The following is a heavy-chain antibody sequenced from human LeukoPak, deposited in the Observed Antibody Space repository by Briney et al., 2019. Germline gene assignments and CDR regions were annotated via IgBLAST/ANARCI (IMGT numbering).Heavy chain of an antibody. Sequence: SVKVSCKASGGTLSSYAISWVRQAPGQGLEWMGGIIPIFGTANYAQKFQGRVTITADKSTSTAYMELSSLRSEDTAVYYCARDGDYDILTGYYEGFDCWGQGTLVTVSS. J-gene: IGHJ4*02. D-gene: IGHD3-9*01. CDR3: ARDGDYDILTGYYEGFDC. V-gene: IGHV1-69*06. CDR2: IIPIFGTA. CDR1: GGTLSSYA.